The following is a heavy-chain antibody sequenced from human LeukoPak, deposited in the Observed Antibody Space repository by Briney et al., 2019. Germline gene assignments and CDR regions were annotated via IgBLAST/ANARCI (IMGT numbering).Heavy chain of an antibody. CDR2: IYYSGST. J-gene: IGHJ4*02. Sequence: KPSETLSLTCTVSGGSISSYYWSWIRQPPGKELEWIGYIYYSGSTNYNPSLKSRVTISVDTSKNQFSLKLSSVTAADTAVYYCARFRFYRRDGYNFDYWGQGTLVTVSS. V-gene: IGHV4-59*01. CDR1: GGSISSYY. D-gene: IGHD5-24*01. CDR3: ARFRFYRRDGYNFDY.